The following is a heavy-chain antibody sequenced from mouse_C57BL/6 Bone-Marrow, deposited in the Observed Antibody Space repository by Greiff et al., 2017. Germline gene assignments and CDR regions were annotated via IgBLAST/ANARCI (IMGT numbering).Heavy chain of an antibody. CDR1: GYTFTDYN. CDR2: INPNNGGT. D-gene: IGHD2-3*01. Sequence: VQLQQSGPELVKPGASVKIPCKASGYTFTDYNMDWVKQSNGKSLVWSGDINPNNGGTIYNQKFKGKATLTVHKSYSTAYMEFRSLMSEDTAVYYCARGDGYYVWFAYWGQGTMVTVSA. J-gene: IGHJ3*01. CDR3: ARGDGYYVWFAY. V-gene: IGHV1-18*01.